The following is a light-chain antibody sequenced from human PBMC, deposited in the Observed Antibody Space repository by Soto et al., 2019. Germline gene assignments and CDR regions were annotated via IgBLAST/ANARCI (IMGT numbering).Light chain of an antibody. Sequence: EIVMRQSPATLSVSPGERATLSCRASQSVSSNLAWYQQKPGQAPRLLIYSASTRATGIPARLSGSGSGTEFNLSISSLQSEDFAVYYCQQYNNWPLTFGGGTKVEIK. V-gene: IGKV3-15*01. CDR1: QSVSSN. J-gene: IGKJ4*01. CDR2: SAS. CDR3: QQYNNWPLT.